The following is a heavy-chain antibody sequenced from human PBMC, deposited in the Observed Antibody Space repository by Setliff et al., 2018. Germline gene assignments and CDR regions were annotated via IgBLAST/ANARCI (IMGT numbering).Heavy chain of an antibody. D-gene: IGHD3-3*01. V-gene: IGHV1-2*04. CDR2: INPSSGGT. J-gene: IGHJ6*02. CDR3: ARGPRITIFGVVSLSLYGMDV. Sequence: GASVKVSCKASGYTFTGYYMHWVRQAPGQGLEWMGWINPSSGGTNYAQKFQGWVTMTRDTSISTAYMELGRLRSDDTAVYYCARGPRITIFGVVSLSLYGMDVWGQGAKVTVSS. CDR1: GYTFTGYY.